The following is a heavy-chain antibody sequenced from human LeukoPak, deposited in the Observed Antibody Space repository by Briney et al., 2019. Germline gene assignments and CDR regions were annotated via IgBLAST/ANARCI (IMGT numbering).Heavy chain of an antibody. J-gene: IGHJ3*02. D-gene: IGHD3-10*01. CDR1: GFTFFDYF. CDR2: INVCGSTI. Sequence: PGGSLRLSCTASGFTFFDYFMNWVRQAPGKGLEWISDINVCGSTIHYADSVRGRFTISRDNAKKSLYLQLNSIRAEDTAVYYCARGRWFGELSPAAFDIWGQGTVVTVS. CDR3: ARGRWFGELSPAAFDI. V-gene: IGHV3-11*01.